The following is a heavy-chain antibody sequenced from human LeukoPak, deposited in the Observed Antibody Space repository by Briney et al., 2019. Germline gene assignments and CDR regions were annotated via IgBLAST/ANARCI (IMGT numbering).Heavy chain of an antibody. CDR1: GFTFSSYG. J-gene: IGHJ5*02. Sequence: GGSLRLSCAASGFTFSSYGMHWVRQAPGKGLEWVAFIRYDGSNKYYADSVKGRFTISRDNSKNTLYLQMNSLRAEDTAVYYCAKDRTIFGVVNWFDPWGRGTLVTVSS. CDR3: AKDRTIFGVVNWFDP. D-gene: IGHD3-3*01. CDR2: IRYDGSNK. V-gene: IGHV3-30*02.